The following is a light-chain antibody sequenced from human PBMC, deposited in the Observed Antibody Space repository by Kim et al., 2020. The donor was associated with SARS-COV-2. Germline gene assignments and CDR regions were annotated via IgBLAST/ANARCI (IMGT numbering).Light chain of an antibody. CDR1: QSLLHSDGYHY. CDR2: LGS. V-gene: IGKV2-28*01. CDR3: LPPLKTRT. Sequence: DIVMTQSPLSLPVTPGEPASISCRSSQSLLHSDGYHYLDWYLQKPGQSPQLLIYLGSNRASGVPDRFSGSGSGTDFILKISRVENEDVGIYYRLPPLKTRTFGQGTKLEI. J-gene: IGKJ1*01.